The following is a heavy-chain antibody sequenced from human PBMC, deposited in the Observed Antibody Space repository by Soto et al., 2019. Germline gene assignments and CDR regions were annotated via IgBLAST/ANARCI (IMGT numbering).Heavy chain of an antibody. D-gene: IGHD5-12*01. Sequence: PGESLKISCKGSGYSFTSYWISWVRQMPGKGLEWMGRIDPSDSYTNYSPSFQGHVTISADKSISTAYLQWSSLKASDTAMYYCASQPIVATTNHYYSSCMDVWCQGTTVTVSS. CDR1: GYSFTSYW. V-gene: IGHV5-10-1*01. CDR2: IDPSDSYT. CDR3: ASQPIVATTNHYYSSCMDV. J-gene: IGHJ6*02.